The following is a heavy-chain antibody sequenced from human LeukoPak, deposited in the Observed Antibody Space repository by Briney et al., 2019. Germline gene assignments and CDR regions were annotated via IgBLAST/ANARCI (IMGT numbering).Heavy chain of an antibody. D-gene: IGHD1-26*01. Sequence: ASVKVSCKASGYTFTSYAMHWVRQAPGQRLEWMGWINAGNGNTKYSQKFQGRVTITRDTSASTAYMELSSLRSEDTAVYYCARVGRMTKWEPPLSAFDIWGQGTMVTVSS. J-gene: IGHJ3*02. CDR3: ARVGRMTKWEPPLSAFDI. V-gene: IGHV1-3*01. CDR2: INAGNGNT. CDR1: GYTFTSYA.